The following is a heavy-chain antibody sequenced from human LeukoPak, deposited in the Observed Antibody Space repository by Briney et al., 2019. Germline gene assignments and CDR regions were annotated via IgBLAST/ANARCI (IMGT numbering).Heavy chain of an antibody. D-gene: IGHD2-2*02. J-gene: IGHJ4*02. CDR3: ARGRVGYCSSTSCYTFDY. CDR2: ISSGGSTI. Sequence: GGSLRLSCAASGFTFSDYYMSWIRQAPGKGLEWVSYISSGGSTIYYADSVKGRFTISRDNSKNTLYLQMNSLRAEDTAVYYCARGRVGYCSSTSCYTFDYWGQGTLVTVSS. CDR1: GFTFSDYY. V-gene: IGHV3-11*04.